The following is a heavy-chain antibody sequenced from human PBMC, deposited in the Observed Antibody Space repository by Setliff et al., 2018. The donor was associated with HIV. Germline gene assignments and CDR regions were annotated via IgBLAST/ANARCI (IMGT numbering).Heavy chain of an antibody. CDR3: SFNYYDSRDSYAP. Sequence: SETLSLTCTVSGGSISSSTYYWGWIRQPPGKGLEWIGEINQSGSTKYNPSLKSRVTISEDAPKNQVSLKLRSVTAADTAQYYCSFNYYDSRDSYAPWGQGTLVTVSS. J-gene: IGHJ1*01. CDR1: GGSISSSTYY. D-gene: IGHD3-22*01. CDR2: INQSGST. V-gene: IGHV4-39*07.